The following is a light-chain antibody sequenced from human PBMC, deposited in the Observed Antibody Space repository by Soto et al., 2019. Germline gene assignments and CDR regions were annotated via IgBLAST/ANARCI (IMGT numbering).Light chain of an antibody. J-gene: IGLJ2*01. Sequence: QAVLTQPPSVSGAPGQRVTISCTGSSSNIGAGYDVHWYQQLPGTAPKLLIYGNSNRPSGVPDRFSGSKSGTSASLAITGFQAEDEADYYCQSYDSSPLVVFGGGTQLTVL. CDR1: SSNIGAGYD. CDR3: QSYDSSPLVV. V-gene: IGLV1-40*01. CDR2: GNS.